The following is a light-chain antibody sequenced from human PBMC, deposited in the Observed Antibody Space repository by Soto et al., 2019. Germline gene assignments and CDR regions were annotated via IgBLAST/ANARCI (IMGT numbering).Light chain of an antibody. J-gene: IGLJ1*01. Sequence: QSVQRHSPSVSWAPGQWVTISCTGSSSNFGAGFDVHWYQQLPGTAPKLLIYGITNRPSGVPDRFSGSKSGTSASLAITGLQAEDEAVYYCQSYDSSLTGYVFGTGTKVTVL. CDR1: SSNFGAGFD. CDR3: QSYDSSLTGYV. CDR2: GIT. V-gene: IGLV1-40*01.